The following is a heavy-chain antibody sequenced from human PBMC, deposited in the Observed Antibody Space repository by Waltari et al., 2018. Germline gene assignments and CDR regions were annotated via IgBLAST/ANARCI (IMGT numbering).Heavy chain of an antibody. CDR1: GYTFIDYD. V-gene: IGHV1-8*01. J-gene: IGHJ4*02. Sequence: QVQLVQSGAEVKKPGASVSVSCKTSGYTFIDYDIIWVLQAPGQGLEWMGWMNPDSGTTGSAQKFQGRVTMTRNKSARTAYMQLSSLGSEDTAVYYCARQKNSFDYWGQGTLVTVSS. CDR2: MNPDSGTT. CDR3: ARQKNSFDY.